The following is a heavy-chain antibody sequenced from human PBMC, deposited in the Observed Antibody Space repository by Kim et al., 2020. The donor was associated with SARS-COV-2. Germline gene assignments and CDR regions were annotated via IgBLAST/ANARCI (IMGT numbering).Heavy chain of an antibody. CDR3: ARGGLDYASSATGGY. V-gene: IGHV4-39*07. D-gene: IGHD3-22*01. CDR1: GGSISSSSYY. J-gene: IGHJ4*01. CDR2: IYYSGST. Sequence: SETLSLTCTVSGGSISSSSYYWGWIRQPPGKGLEWIGSIYYSGSTYYNPSLKSRVTISVDTSKNQFSLKLSSVTAADTAVYYCARGGLDYASSATGGYWG.